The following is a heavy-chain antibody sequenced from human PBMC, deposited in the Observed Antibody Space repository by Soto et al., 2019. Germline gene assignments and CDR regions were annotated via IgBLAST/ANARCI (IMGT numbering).Heavy chain of an antibody. V-gene: IGHV4-34*01. J-gene: IGHJ6*02. CDR2: INHSGST. CDR1: GGSFGGYY. D-gene: IGHD6-19*01. CDR3: ARGIEGWYQGRYYYGMDV. Sequence: PSETLSLTCAVYGGSFGGYYWTWIGRRPGTGLEWIGEINHSGSTNYNPSLKSRVTISVDTSKNQFSLKLTSVTAADTAVYYCARGIEGWYQGRYYYGMDVWGQGTTVT.